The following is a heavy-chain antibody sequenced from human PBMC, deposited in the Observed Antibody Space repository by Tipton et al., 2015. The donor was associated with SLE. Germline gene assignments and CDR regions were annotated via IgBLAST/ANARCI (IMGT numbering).Heavy chain of an antibody. CDR3: AREGGVAVAGTWGFQH. V-gene: IGHV4-59*01. Sequence: TLSLTCTVSGGSISSYYWRWLRQPPGKGLEWIGYIYYSGSTNYNPSLKSRVTTSVDTSKNQFSLKLSSVTAADPAVYYCAREGGVAVAGTWGFQHWGQGTLVTVSS. D-gene: IGHD6-19*01. CDR1: GGSISSYY. CDR2: IYYSGST. J-gene: IGHJ1*01.